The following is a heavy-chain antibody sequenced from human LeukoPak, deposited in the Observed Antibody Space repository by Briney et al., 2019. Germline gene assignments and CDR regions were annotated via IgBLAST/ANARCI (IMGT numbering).Heavy chain of an antibody. D-gene: IGHD3-16*01. CDR2: IYYSGST. J-gene: IGHJ3*02. V-gene: IGHV4-39*01. Sequence: SETLSLTCTVSGGSISSSSYYWGWIRQPPGKGLEWIGSIYYSGSTYYNPSLKSRVTIPVDTSKNQFSLKLSSVTAADTAVYYCARGLMVTGDTFDIWGQGTMVTVSS. CDR3: ARGLMVTGDTFDI. CDR1: GGSISSSSYY.